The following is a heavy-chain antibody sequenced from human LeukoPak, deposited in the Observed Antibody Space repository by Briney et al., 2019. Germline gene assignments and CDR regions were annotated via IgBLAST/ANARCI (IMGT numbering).Heavy chain of an antibody. CDR2: ISSSGSTI. Sequence: PGGSLRLSCAASRFTFSDYYMSWIRQAPGKGLEWVSYISSSGSTIYYADSVKGRFTISRDNAKNSLYLQMNSLRAEDTAVYYCARSLSYYYDSSGYYYYWGQGTLVTVSS. CDR3: ARSLSYYYDSSGYYYY. J-gene: IGHJ4*02. D-gene: IGHD3-22*01. CDR1: RFTFSDYY. V-gene: IGHV3-11*01.